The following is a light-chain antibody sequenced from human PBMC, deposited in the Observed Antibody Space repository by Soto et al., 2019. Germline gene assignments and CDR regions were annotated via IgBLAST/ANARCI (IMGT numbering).Light chain of an antibody. J-gene: IGKJ1*01. CDR1: QSISSW. CDR2: DAS. V-gene: IGKV1-5*01. Sequence: DTPMSQSPSTVSASVGDRVTITCRASQSISSWLAWYQQKPGKAPKLLIYDASSLESGVPSRFSGSGSGTEFTLTISSLQPDDFATYYCQQYNSYWTFGQGTKVVIK. CDR3: QQYNSYWT.